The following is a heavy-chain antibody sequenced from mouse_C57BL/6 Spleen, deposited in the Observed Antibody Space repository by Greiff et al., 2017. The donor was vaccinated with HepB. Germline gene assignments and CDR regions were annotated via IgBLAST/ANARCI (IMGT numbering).Heavy chain of an antibody. CDR2: IDPETGGT. Sequence: QVQLQQSGAELVRPGASVTLSCKASGYTFTDYEMHWVKQTPVHGLEWIGAIDPETGGTAYNQKFKGKAILTADKSSSTAYMALRSLTSEDSAVYYCTRRQLRLRYFDYWGQGTTLTVSS. V-gene: IGHV1-15*01. J-gene: IGHJ2*01. CDR1: GYTFTDYE. CDR3: TRRQLRLRYFDY. D-gene: IGHD3-2*02.